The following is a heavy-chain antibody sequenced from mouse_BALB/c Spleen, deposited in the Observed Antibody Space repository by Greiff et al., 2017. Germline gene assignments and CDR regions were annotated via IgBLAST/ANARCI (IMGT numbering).Heavy chain of an antibody. CDR3: NAFLPYGKGFAY. V-gene: IGHV14-4*02. D-gene: IGHD2-1*01. CDR2: IDPENGDT. J-gene: IGHJ3*01. Sequence: VQLKQSGAELVRSGASVKLSCTASGFNIKDYYMHWVKQRPEQGLEWIGWIDPENGDTEYAPKFQGKATMTADTSSNTAYLQLSSLTSEDTAVYYCNAFLPYGKGFAYWGQGTLVTVSA. CDR1: GFNIKDYY.